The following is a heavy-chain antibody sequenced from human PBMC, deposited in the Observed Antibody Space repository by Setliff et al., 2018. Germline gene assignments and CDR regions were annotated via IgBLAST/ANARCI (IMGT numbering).Heavy chain of an antibody. V-gene: IGHV4-4*07. Sequence: SETLSLTCTVSGGSISSYYWSWIRQPAGKGLEWIGHIYIGGSANYNPSLKSRVTVSIDTSKNQFSLKPNSVTAADMAVYYCAREQWLDPPGYYYMDVWAKGTTVTVSS. CDR1: GGSISSYY. J-gene: IGHJ6*03. D-gene: IGHD6-19*01. CDR3: AREQWLDPPGYYYMDV. CDR2: IYIGGSA.